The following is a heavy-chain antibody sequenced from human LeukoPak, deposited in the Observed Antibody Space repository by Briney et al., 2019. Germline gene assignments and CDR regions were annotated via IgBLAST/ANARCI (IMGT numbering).Heavy chain of an antibody. V-gene: IGHV4-59*01. Sequence: SETLSLTCTVSGGSISSYYWSWIRQPPGKGLEWIGYIYYSGSTNYNPSLKSRVTISVDTSKNQFSLKLSSVTAADTAVCYCARNLASPYYYGSGTFKVNWFDPWGQGTLVTVSS. CDR3: ARNLASPYYYGSGTFKVNWFDP. J-gene: IGHJ5*02. CDR2: IYYSGST. D-gene: IGHD3-10*01. CDR1: GGSISSYY.